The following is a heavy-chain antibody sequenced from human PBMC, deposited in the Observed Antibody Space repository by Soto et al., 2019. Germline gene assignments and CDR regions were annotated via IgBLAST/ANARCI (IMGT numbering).Heavy chain of an antibody. J-gene: IGHJ6*02. D-gene: IGHD6-19*01. Sequence: LSLTCTVSGGSISSYYWSWIRQPPGKGLEWIGYIYYSGSTNYNPSLKSRVTISVDTSKNQFSLKLSSVTAADTAVYYCARDRIAVADEDGMDVWGQRTTVTVSS. V-gene: IGHV4-59*01. CDR2: IYYSGST. CDR1: GGSISSYY. CDR3: ARDRIAVADEDGMDV.